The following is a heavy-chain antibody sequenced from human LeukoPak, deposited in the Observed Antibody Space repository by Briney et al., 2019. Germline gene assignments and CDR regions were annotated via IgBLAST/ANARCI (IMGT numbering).Heavy chain of an antibody. V-gene: IGHV3-23*01. CDR2: ISGSGGST. D-gene: IGHD3-3*01. CDR1: GFTFSSYA. Sequence: GGSLRLSCAASGFTFSSYAMSWVRQAPGKGLEWVSAISGSGGSTYYADSVKGRFTISRDNSKNTLYLQMNSLRAEDTAVYYCAKDGTYDFWSGYYSAFDIWGQGTMVTVSS. CDR3: AKDGTYDFWSGYYSAFDI. J-gene: IGHJ3*02.